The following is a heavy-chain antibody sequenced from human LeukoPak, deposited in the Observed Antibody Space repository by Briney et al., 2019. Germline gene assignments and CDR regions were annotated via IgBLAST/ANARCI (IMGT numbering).Heavy chain of an antibody. CDR3: ARQLNYYDSSGFDY. V-gene: IGHV4-59*08. D-gene: IGHD3-22*01. CDR2: IYYSEST. CDR1: GGSISSYY. Sequence: SETLSLTCTVSGGSISSYYWSWIRQPPGKGLEWIGYIYYSESTNYNPSLKSRVTISVDTSKNQFSLKLSSVTAADTAVYYCARQLNYYDSSGFDYWGQGTLVTVSS. J-gene: IGHJ4*02.